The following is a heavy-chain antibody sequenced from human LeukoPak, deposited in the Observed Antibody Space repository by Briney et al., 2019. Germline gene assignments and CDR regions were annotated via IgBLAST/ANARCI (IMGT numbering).Heavy chain of an antibody. D-gene: IGHD3-10*01. J-gene: IGHJ5*02. CDR2: ISSSSSYL. CDR1: GFTFSSYS. V-gene: IGHV3-21*01. CDR3: ARGVGGFENWFDP. Sequence: GGSLRLSCAASGFTFSSYSMNWVRQAPGKGLDWVSSISSSSSYLYYADSVKGRFTIPRDNAKNSLYLLMNSLRAEETAVYYCARGVGGFENWFDPWGQGTLVTVSS.